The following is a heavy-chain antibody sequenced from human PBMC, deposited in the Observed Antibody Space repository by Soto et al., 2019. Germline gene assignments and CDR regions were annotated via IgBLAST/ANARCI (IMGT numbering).Heavy chain of an antibody. CDR3: ASRVGAVDY. Sequence: QVQLVESGGGGVQPGRSLRLSCATSGFTFSSFVMHWVRQAPGKGLEWVAVIYHDGSNKYYADSVKGRFTISRDNSKSTLYLQMNSLRAEDTAVYYWASRVGAVDYWGQGTLVTVSS. V-gene: IGHV3-33*01. J-gene: IGHJ4*02. CDR2: IYHDGSNK. CDR1: GFTFSSFV. D-gene: IGHD3-16*01.